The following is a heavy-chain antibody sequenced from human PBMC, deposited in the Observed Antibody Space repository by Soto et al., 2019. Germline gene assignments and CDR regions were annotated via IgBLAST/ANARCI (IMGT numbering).Heavy chain of an antibody. J-gene: IGHJ4*02. CDR1: GYTFTSYD. Sequence: QVQLVQSGAEVKKPGASVKVSCKASGYTFTSYDINWVRQATGQGLEWMGWMNPNSGNTGYAQKFQGRVTMTRNTSISIAYMEPSCLRSADTAVYYCARGLVDFWSGYYTFDYWGQGTLVTVSS. D-gene: IGHD3-3*01. V-gene: IGHV1-8*01. CDR2: MNPNSGNT. CDR3: ARGLVDFWSGYYTFDY.